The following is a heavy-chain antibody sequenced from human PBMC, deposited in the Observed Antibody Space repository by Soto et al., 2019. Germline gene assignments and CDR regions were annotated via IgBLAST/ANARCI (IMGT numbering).Heavy chain of an antibody. Sequence: GESLKISCKGSGYSFTSYWIGWVRQMPGKGLEWMGIIYPGDSDTRYSPSFQGQVTISADKSISTAYLQWSSLKASDTAMYYCARPFGGSPDPDAFDIWGQGTMVTVSS. CDR1: GYSFTSYW. CDR3: ARPFGGSPDPDAFDI. CDR2: IYPGDSDT. J-gene: IGHJ3*02. D-gene: IGHD3-16*01. V-gene: IGHV5-51*01.